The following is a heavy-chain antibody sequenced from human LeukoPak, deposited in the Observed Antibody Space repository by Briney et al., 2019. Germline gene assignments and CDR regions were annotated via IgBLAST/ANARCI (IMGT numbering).Heavy chain of an antibody. D-gene: IGHD6-19*01. CDR2: IYYSGST. CDR3: ARQGSGWYPSWYFDL. Sequence: SETLSLTCTVSGGSISSSSYYWGWIRQPPGKGLEWIGSIYYSGSTYYNPSLKSRVTISVDTSRNQFSLKLSSVTAADTAVYYCARQGSGWYPSWYFDLWGRGTLVTVSS. CDR1: GGSISSSSYY. V-gene: IGHV4-39*01. J-gene: IGHJ2*01.